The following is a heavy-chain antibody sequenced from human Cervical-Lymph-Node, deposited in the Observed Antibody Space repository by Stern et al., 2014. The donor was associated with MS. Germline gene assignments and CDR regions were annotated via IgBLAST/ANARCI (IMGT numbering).Heavy chain of an antibody. CDR3: AKADRITVNYHYYGMDV. V-gene: IGHV3-30*18. Sequence: VQLVESGGSVVQPGRSLRLSCAASGFSFSSYGVYWVRQAPGKGLEWVAAISYDGENQHYAASVKGRFTISRDNSRNTLYLQMNTLIPEDTAVYYCAKADRITVNYHYYGMDVWGQGTTVTVSS. CDR2: ISYDGENQ. D-gene: IGHD6-19*01. CDR1: GFSFSSYG. J-gene: IGHJ6*02.